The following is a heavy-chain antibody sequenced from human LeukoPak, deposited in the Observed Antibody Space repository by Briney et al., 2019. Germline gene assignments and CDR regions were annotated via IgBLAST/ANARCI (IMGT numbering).Heavy chain of an antibody. J-gene: IGHJ6*03. CDR2: VFHTGST. V-gene: IGHV4-59*01. CDR3: ARRAAAGYYYYYMDV. CDR1: GGSIDTYY. D-gene: IGHD6-13*01. Sequence: PSETLSLTCTVSGGSIDTYYWNWIRQPPGKGLEWIGYVFHTGSTNYNPSLKSRVTISVDTSKNQFSLKLSSVTAADTAVYYCARRAAAGYYYYYMDVWGKGTTVTVSS.